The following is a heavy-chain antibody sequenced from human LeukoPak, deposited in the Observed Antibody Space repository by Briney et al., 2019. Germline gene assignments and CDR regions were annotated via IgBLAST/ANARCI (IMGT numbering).Heavy chain of an antibody. Sequence: KPSETLSLTCTVSGGSISSGDYYWSWIRQPPGKGLEWIGYIYYSGSTYYNPSLKSRVTISVDTSKNQFSLKLSSVTAADTAVYYCATDDSSGYYDAFDIWGQGTMVTVSS. D-gene: IGHD3-22*01. CDR2: IYYSGST. J-gene: IGHJ3*02. V-gene: IGHV4-30-4*08. CDR1: GGSISSGDYY. CDR3: ATDDSSGYYDAFDI.